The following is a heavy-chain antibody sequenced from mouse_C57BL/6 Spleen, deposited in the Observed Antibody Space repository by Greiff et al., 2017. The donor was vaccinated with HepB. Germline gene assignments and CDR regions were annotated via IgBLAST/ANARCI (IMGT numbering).Heavy chain of an antibody. V-gene: IGHV1-64*01. CDR2: IHPNSGST. J-gene: IGHJ2*01. CDR1: GYTFTSYW. Sequence: VKLQQPGAELVKPGASVKLSCKASGYTFTSYWMHWVKQRPGQGLEWIGMIHPNSGSTNYNEKFKSKATLTVDKSSSTAYMQLSSLTSEDSAVYYCARGGLSYYFDYWGQGTTLTVSS. CDR3: ARGGLSYYFDY. D-gene: IGHD3-1*01.